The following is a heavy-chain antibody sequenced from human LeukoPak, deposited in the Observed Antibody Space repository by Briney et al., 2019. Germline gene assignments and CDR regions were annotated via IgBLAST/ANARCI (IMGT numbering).Heavy chain of an antibody. J-gene: IGHJ4*02. CDR1: GFTFSSYN. Sequence: GGSLRLSCAASGFTFSSYNMNWVRQAPGKGLEWVSYISSSSTTIYYADSVKGRFTISRDNAKNSLYLQMNSLRDEDTAVYYCAREAWDVTGRAPVIWGQGTLVTVSS. D-gene: IGHD1-14*01. V-gene: IGHV3-48*02. CDR3: AREAWDVTGRAPVI. CDR2: ISSSSTTI.